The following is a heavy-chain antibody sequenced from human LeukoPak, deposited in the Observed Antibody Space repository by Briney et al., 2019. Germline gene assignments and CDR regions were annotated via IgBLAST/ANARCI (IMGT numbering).Heavy chain of an antibody. CDR3: ARGYCSGGSCYTLRFDP. CDR1: GFTVSSNY. CDR2: IYSGGST. D-gene: IGHD2-15*01. J-gene: IGHJ5*02. V-gene: IGHV3-53*01. Sequence: PGGSLRLSCAASGFTVSSNYMSWVRQAPGKGLEWVSVIYSGGSTYYADSVKGRFTISRDNSKNTLYLQMNSLRAEDTAVYYCARGYCSGGSCYTLRFDPWGQGTLVTVSS.